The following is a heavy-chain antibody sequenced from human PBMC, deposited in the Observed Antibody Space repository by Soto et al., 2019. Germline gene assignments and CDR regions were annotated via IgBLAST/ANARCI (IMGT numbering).Heavy chain of an antibody. V-gene: IGHV4-34*01. CDR3: ARADYGGLDY. Sequence: QVQLQQWGAGLLKPSETLSLTCAVYGGSFSGYYWSWIRQPPGKGLEWIGEINHSGSTNYNPSLKSRVTISVDTSKYQFSLKLSSVTAADTAVYYCARADYGGLDYWGQGTLVTVSS. CDR2: INHSGST. D-gene: IGHD4-17*01. J-gene: IGHJ4*02. CDR1: GGSFSGYY.